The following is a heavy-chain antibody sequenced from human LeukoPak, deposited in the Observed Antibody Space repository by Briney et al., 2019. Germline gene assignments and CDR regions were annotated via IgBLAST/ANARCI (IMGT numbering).Heavy chain of an antibody. CDR2: INSDESST. CDR3: AIKVNYTPFVS. Sequence: GRSLRLSCAASGFTFSSYCVYWVRQAPGKGLVWVSRINSDESSTSYADSVKGRFTIPRDNAKSTLYLQMNSQRAEDTAVYYCAIKVNYTPFVSRGHRALVTVSS. CDR1: GFTFSSYC. V-gene: IGHV3-74*01. J-gene: IGHJ4*03. D-gene: IGHD5-24*01.